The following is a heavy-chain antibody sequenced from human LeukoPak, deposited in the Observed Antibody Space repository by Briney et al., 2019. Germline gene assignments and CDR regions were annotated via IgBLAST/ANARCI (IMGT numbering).Heavy chain of an antibody. CDR2: VNRDGSET. V-gene: IGHV3-7*03. CDR1: GFALSSHW. CDR3: ARHNGMDV. J-gene: IGHJ6*02. Sequence: GSLRLSCAASGFALSSHWMTWVRQVPGRGPEWVANVNRDGSETYYLDSVKGRFTISKDNAKNSLYLQMNSLRAEDTALYHCARHNGMDVWGQGTTVIVSS.